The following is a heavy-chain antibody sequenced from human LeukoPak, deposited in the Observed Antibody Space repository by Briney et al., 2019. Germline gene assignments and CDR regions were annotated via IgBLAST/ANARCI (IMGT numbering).Heavy chain of an antibody. CDR3: ARDVYTYGHDAFDI. CDR2: IKQDGGEK. D-gene: IGHD5-18*01. V-gene: IGHV3-7*05. CDR1: GFTFRSYW. J-gene: IGHJ3*02. Sequence: PGGSLRLSCAASGFTFRSYWMSWVRQAPAKGLEWVASIKQDGGEKYYVDSVKGRFTISRDNAKNSLFLQMNSLRAEDTAVYYCARDVYTYGHDAFDIWGQGTMVPVSS.